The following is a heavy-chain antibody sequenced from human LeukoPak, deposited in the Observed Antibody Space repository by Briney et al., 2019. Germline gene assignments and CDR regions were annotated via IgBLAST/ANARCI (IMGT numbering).Heavy chain of an antibody. CDR1: GFTFRNYW. CDR2: IKQEGGEK. V-gene: IGHV3-7*05. Sequence: PGGSLRLSCAASGFTFRNYWMSWVRQAPGKGLEFVANIKQEGGEKYYVDSVKGRFTISRDNAKNSLYLQMNGLRAEDTAVYYCAANGGPFDFWGQGTLVTVSA. D-gene: IGHD4-23*01. J-gene: IGHJ4*02. CDR3: AANGGPFDF.